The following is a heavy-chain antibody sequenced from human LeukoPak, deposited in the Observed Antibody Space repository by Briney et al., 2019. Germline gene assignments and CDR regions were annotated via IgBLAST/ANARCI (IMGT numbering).Heavy chain of an antibody. J-gene: IGHJ4*02. CDR3: AREGTTVREFDY. V-gene: IGHV1-2*02. D-gene: IGHD4-17*01. CDR2: INPNSGGT. Sequence: ASVKVSCKASGYSFTGYYMHWVRQAPGQGLEWMGWINPNSGGTNYAQKFQGRVTMTRDTSISTAYMELSRLRSDDTVVYYCAREGTTVREFDYWGQGTLVTVSS. CDR1: GYSFTGYY.